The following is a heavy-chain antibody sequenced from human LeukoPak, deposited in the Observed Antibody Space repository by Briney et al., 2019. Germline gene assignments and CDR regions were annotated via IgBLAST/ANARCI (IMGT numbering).Heavy chain of an antibody. CDR1: GYSISSGYY. CDR2: IYHSGST. J-gene: IGHJ6*04. Sequence: SETLSLTCAVSGYSISSGYYWGWIRQPPGKGLEWIGSIYHSGSTYYNPSLKSRVTISVDTSKNQFSLKLSSVTAADTAVYYCARRFLLDAWGKGTTVTVSS. V-gene: IGHV4-38-2*01. CDR3: ARRFLLDA.